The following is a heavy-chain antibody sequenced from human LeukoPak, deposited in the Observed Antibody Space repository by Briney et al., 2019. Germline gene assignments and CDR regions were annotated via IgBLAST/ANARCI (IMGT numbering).Heavy chain of an antibody. CDR3: AKDRAGWLEYYYYGMDV. CDR2: ISWDGGST. J-gene: IGHJ6*02. Sequence: HPGGSRRLSCAASGFTFDNYTMHWVRQAPGKGLEGVSLISWDGGSTYYADSVKGRFTISRDNSKNSLYLQMNSLRAEDTALYYCAKDRAGWLEYYYYGMDVWGQGTTVTVSS. V-gene: IGHV3-43D*03. D-gene: IGHD6-19*01. CDR1: GFTFDNYT.